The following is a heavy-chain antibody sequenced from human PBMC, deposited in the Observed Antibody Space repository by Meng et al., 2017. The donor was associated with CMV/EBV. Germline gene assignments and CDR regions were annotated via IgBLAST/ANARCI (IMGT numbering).Heavy chain of an antibody. Sequence: GESLKISCAASGFTFSSYAMHWVRQAPGKGLEWVAVISYDGSNKYYADSVKGRFTISRDNAKNTLYLQMNSLRAEDTAVYYCAREYGSGRYNGGLYYYGMDVWGQGTTVTVSS. V-gene: IGHV3-30-3*01. CDR2: ISYDGSNK. CDR1: GFTFSSYA. J-gene: IGHJ6*02. D-gene: IGHD3-10*01. CDR3: AREYGSGRYNGGLYYYGMDV.